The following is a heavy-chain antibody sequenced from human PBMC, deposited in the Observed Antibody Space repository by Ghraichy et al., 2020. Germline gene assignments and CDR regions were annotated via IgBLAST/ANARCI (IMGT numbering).Heavy chain of an antibody. CDR2: IYYSGST. CDR1: GGSISSSSYY. CDR3: VYSSGWRTEKHYYYYGMDV. V-gene: IGHV4-39*01. D-gene: IGHD6-19*01. Sequence: SETLSLTCTVSGGSISSSSYYWGWIRQPPGKGLEWIGSIYYSGSTYYNPSLKSRVTISVDTSKNQFSLKLSSVTAADTAVYYCVYSSGWRTEKHYYYYGMDVWGQGTTVTVSS. J-gene: IGHJ6*02.